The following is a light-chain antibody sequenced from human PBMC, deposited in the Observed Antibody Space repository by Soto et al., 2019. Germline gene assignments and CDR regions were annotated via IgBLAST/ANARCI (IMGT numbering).Light chain of an antibody. Sequence: QSVLTQPASVSGSPGQSITISCTGTSSDVGGYNYVSWYQQHPGEAPKLMIYEVSNRHSGVSNRFSGSKSVNTASLTISGLQADDEADYYCASYTSSSALVFGGGTQVAAL. J-gene: IGLJ3*02. CDR2: EVS. V-gene: IGLV2-14*01. CDR1: SSDVGGYNY. CDR3: ASYTSSSALV.